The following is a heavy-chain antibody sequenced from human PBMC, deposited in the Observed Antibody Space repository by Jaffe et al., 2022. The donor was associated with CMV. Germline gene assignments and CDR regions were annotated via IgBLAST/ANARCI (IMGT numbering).Heavy chain of an antibody. V-gene: IGHV4-39*01. CDR2: IYYSGST. D-gene: IGHD2-15*01. J-gene: IGHJ5*02. CDR1: GGSISSSSYY. CDR3: ARQKDIVVVVAATDRNWFDP. Sequence: QLQLQESGPGLVKPSETLSLTCTVSGGSISSSSYYWGWIRQPPGKGLEWIGSIYYSGSTYYNPSLKSRVTISVDTSKNQFSLKLSSVTAADTAVYYCARQKDIVVVVAATDRNWFDPWGQGTLVTVSS.